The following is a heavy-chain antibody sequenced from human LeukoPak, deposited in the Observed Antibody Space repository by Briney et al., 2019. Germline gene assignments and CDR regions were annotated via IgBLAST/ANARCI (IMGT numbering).Heavy chain of an antibody. D-gene: IGHD5-18*01. CDR3: ARGAMAGPFDY. Sequence: GGSLRLFCAASGFTFSSYEMKWVRQAPGKGLEWVSYISSSASTKYYADSVKGRFTISRDNAKNSLYLQMNSLRAEDTAVYYCARGAMAGPFDYWGQGTLVIVSS. V-gene: IGHV3-48*03. J-gene: IGHJ4*02. CDR1: GFTFSSYE. CDR2: ISSSASTK.